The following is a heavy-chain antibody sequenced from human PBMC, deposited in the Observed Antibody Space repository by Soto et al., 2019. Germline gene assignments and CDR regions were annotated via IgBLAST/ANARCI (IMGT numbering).Heavy chain of an antibody. CDR1: GFTFNSYG. D-gene: IGHD3-10*01. CDR3: ASGGSGGVAYYFDS. CDR2: IWYDGSNK. Sequence: QVQLVESGGGVVQPGRSLRLSCAASGFTFNSYGMHWVRQAPGKGLEWVAVIWYDGSNKYYADSVKGRFTISRDNSKNTTDRQMGSMSGDDTAVYDCASGGSGGVAYYFDSCVEG. J-gene: IGHJ4*02. V-gene: IGHV3-33*01.